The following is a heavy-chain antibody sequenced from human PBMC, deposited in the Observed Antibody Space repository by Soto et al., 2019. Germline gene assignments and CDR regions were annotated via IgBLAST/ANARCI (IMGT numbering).Heavy chain of an antibody. CDR1: GFTFSSYG. CDR3: ASGCSSTSCYWTY. CDR2: IWYDGSNK. D-gene: IGHD2-2*01. J-gene: IGHJ4*02. Sequence: GGSLRLSCAASGFTFSSYGMHWVRQAPGKGLEWVAVIWYDGSNKYYADSVKGRFTISRDNSKNTLYLQMNSLRAEDTAVYYCASGCSSTSCYWTYWGQGTLVTVSS. V-gene: IGHV3-33*01.